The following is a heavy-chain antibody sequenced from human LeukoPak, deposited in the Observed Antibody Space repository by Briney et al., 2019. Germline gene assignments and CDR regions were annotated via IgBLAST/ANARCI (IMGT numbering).Heavy chain of an antibody. Sequence: KRGESLKISCKGSGYSFTLYWIGWVRQMPGKGLEWMWIIHPGDSNTKYSPSFQGQVTISADKSSSTAYLQWSSLKASDTGIYYCARHDFVYDSSGYFLGGDYWGQGTLLTVSS. J-gene: IGHJ4*02. V-gene: IGHV5-51*01. D-gene: IGHD3-22*01. CDR1: GYSFTLYW. CDR3: ARHDFVYDSSGYFLGGDY. CDR2: IHPGDSNT.